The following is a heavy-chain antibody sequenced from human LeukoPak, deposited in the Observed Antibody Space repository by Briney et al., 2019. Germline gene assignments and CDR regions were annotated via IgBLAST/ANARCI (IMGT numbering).Heavy chain of an antibody. Sequence: GGSLRLSCAASGFTFSRYWMTWVRQAPGKGLEWVANIKEDGSQEHCVGSVKGRFTISRDNANNSLYLQMDSLRDEDTAIYYCARDRYATYWGQGTPVTVSS. CDR2: IKEDGSQE. CDR1: GFTFSRYW. J-gene: IGHJ4*02. D-gene: IGHD2-2*01. V-gene: IGHV3-7*01. CDR3: ARDRYATY.